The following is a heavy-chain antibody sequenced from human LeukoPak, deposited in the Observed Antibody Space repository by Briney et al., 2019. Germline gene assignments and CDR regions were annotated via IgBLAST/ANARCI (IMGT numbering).Heavy chain of an antibody. CDR3: ARHTNYYDSSGYYYYYYYGMDV. CDR2: IYYSWST. J-gene: IGHJ6*02. D-gene: IGHD3-22*01. Sequence: SETLSLTCTVSGGSISSYYWSWIRQPPGKGLEWIGYIYYSWSTNYNPSLKSRVTISVDTSKNQFSLKLSSVTAADTAVYYCARHTNYYDSSGYYYYYYYGMDVWGQGTTVTVSS. V-gene: IGHV4-59*01. CDR1: GGSISSYY.